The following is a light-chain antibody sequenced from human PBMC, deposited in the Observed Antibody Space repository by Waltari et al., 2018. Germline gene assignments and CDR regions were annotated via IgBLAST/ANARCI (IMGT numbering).Light chain of an antibody. CDR1: SLGDKY. V-gene: IGLV3-1*01. Sequence: SYELTQPPSVSVSPGQTASISCSGDSLGDKYVCWFQQKPGQSPVLVIYQDNKRPPGIPGRFSGSNSGNTATLTISGTQAMDEGDYYCQAWDSSTHVVFGGGTKLSVL. CDR2: QDN. CDR3: QAWDSSTHVV. J-gene: IGLJ2*01.